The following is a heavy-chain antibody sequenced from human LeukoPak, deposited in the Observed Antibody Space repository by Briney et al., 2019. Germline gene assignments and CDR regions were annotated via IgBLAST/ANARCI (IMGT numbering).Heavy chain of an antibody. D-gene: IGHD5-18*01. CDR1: GYTFDNYD. Sequence: ASVKVSCKASGYTFDNYDISWVRQAPGQGLEWMGWISAYNGNTNYAQKFQGRLTMITDTSTSTAYMELRSLRSDDTALYYCARGGYLYGYWGQGTRVTVSS. CDR2: ISAYNGNT. V-gene: IGHV1-18*01. CDR3: ARGGYLYGY. J-gene: IGHJ4*02.